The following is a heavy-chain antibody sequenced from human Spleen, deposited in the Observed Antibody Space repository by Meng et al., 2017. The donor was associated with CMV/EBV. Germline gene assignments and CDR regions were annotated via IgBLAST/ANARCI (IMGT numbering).Heavy chain of an antibody. J-gene: IGHJ5*02. CDR3: ARVAYSNWFDP. D-gene: IGHD4-11*01. Sequence: VQGQESGPGLVKPLRTLSLPCTVSGGSISSGDYYWSWIRQPPGKGLEWIGYIYYSGSTYYNPSLKSRVTISVDTSKNQFSLKLSSVTAADTAVYHCARVAYSNWFDPWGQGTLVTVSS. CDR1: GGSISSGDYY. V-gene: IGHV4-30-4*08. CDR2: IYYSGST.